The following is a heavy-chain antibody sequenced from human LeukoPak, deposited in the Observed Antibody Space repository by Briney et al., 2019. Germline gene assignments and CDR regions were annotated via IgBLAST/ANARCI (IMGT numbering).Heavy chain of an antibody. CDR2: INHGGST. V-gene: IGHV4-34*01. D-gene: IGHD2-2*01. J-gene: IGHJ4*02. Sequence: SETLSLTCAVYGGSFSGYYWSWIRQPPGKGLEWIGEINHGGSTNYNPSLKSRVTISVDTSKNQFSLKLSSVTAADTAVYYCARGEEFQFSIVVVPAARPRVFDYWGQGTLVTVSS. CDR3: ARGEEFQFSIVVVPAARPRVFDY. CDR1: GGSFSGYY.